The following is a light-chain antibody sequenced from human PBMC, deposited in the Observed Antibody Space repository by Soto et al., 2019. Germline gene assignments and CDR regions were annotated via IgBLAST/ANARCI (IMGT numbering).Light chain of an antibody. J-gene: IGKJ1*01. CDR2: GAS. Sequence: EIVLTQSPGTLSLSPGERATLSCRASQSVSFNYVAWYQQKPGQAPRLLVHGASTRVTGIPDRFTGSGSETDFTLTISRREPEDFAVYFCQQYGTTPRTFGQGTKVEVK. V-gene: IGKV3-20*01. CDR1: QSVSFNY. CDR3: QQYGTTPRT.